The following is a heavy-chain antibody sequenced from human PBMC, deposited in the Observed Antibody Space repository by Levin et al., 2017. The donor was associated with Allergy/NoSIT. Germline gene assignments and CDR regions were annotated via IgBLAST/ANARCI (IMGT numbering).Heavy chain of an antibody. CDR1: GDSIYDYY. D-gene: IGHD3-16*02. Sequence: SQTLSLTCTVSGDSIYDYYWTWIRPPPEKELEWIGNVYYTGDSDYNPSLKSRVTMSVDTFQNQFSLKLTAVTPEDTAIYYCAREYYWENWRYRGTWFDPWGPGTPVIVSS. V-gene: IGHV4-59*13. J-gene: IGHJ5*02. CDR2: VYYTGDS. CDR3: AREYYWENWRYRGTWFDP.